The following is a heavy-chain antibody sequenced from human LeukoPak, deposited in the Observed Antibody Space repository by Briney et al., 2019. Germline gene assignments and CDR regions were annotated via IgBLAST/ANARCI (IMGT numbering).Heavy chain of an antibody. Sequence: ASVKVSCKASGYTFTSYDINWVRQATGQGLEWMGWMNPNSGNTGYAQKFRGRVTMTRNTSISTAYMELSSLRSEDTAVYYCARPPGYCSGGSCYQTPYYYYYYGMDVWGQGTTVTVSS. CDR3: ARPPGYCSGGSCYQTPYYYYYYGMDV. CDR1: GYTFTSYD. D-gene: IGHD2-15*01. V-gene: IGHV1-8*01. CDR2: MNPNSGNT. J-gene: IGHJ6*02.